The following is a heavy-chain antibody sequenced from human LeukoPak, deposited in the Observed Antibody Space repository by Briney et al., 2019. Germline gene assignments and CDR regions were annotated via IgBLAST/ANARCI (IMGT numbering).Heavy chain of an antibody. CDR2: INPSGTST. J-gene: IGHJ3*02. CDR1: GYTFTNYY. V-gene: IGHV1-46*01. Sequence: ASVKVSCKTSGYTFTNYYMHWVRQAPGQGLEWMGIINPSGTSTTSAQKFQGRVTMTRDTSTSTDFMELSSLRPEDTAVYYCARPIVYDSSGYYPGAFDIWGQGTMVTVSS. D-gene: IGHD3-22*01. CDR3: ARPIVYDSSGYYPGAFDI.